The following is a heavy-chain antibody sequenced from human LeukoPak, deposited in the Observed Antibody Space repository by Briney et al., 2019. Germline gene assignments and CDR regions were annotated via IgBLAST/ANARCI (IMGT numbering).Heavy chain of an antibody. D-gene: IGHD3-3*01. CDR2: IGSSASIT. V-gene: IGHV3-48*01. J-gene: IGHJ4*02. CDR3: VRGIAGRIATFGVIRGGYFDY. Sequence: GGSLRLSCAASGFTFNKFGLNWVRQAPGRGLEWVSYIGSSASITNYADAVEGGFTISRESATKSLHLQMNSLRVENTSVYYCVRGIAGRIATFGVIRGGYFDYWGQGTLVTVSS. CDR1: GFTFNKFG.